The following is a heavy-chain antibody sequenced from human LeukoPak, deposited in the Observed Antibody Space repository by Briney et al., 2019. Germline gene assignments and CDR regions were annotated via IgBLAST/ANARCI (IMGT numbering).Heavy chain of an antibody. J-gene: IGHJ6*02. CDR3: ARVYGSGSPYYYGMDV. CDR1: GYTFTSYG. D-gene: IGHD3-10*01. CDR2: ISAYNGNT. Sequence: ASVKVSCKASGYTFTSYGISWVRQAPGQGLEWMGRISAYNGNTNYAQKLQGRVTMTTDTSTSTAYMELRSLRSDDTAVYYCARVYGSGSPYYYGMDVWGQGTTVTVSS. V-gene: IGHV1-18*01.